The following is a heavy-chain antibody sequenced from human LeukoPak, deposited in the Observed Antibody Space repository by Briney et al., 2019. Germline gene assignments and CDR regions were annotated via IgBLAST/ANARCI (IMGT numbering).Heavy chain of an antibody. Sequence: GGSLRLSCAASGFTFSSYEMNWVRQAPGKGLEWVSHISRSGSTIYYADSVKGRFPVSRDNAKNSLYLQMTGLRAEDTAVSSCARANFARVGGYSYAYDFDSWGQGTLVTVSS. D-gene: IGHD5-18*01. CDR3: ARANFARVGGYSYAYDFDS. CDR2: ISRSGSTI. CDR1: GFTFSSYE. J-gene: IGHJ4*02. V-gene: IGHV3-48*03.